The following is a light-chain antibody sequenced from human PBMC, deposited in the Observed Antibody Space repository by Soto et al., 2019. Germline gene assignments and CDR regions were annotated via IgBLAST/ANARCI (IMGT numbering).Light chain of an antibody. Sequence: QSVLTQPPSASGTPGQRVTISCSGSSSNIGSNYVYWYQQVPGTAPKLLIYRNNQRPSGVPDRFSGSKSGTSASLAISGLRSEDEADYYCATWDDSLNAWVFGGGTKLTVL. J-gene: IGLJ3*02. CDR2: RNN. CDR1: SSNIGSNY. V-gene: IGLV1-47*01. CDR3: ATWDDSLNAWV.